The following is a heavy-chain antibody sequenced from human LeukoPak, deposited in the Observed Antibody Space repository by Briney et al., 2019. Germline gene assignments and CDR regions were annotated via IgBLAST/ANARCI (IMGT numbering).Heavy chain of an antibody. D-gene: IGHD6-13*01. J-gene: IGHJ4*02. V-gene: IGHV4-39*07. CDR2: IYYSGST. CDR3: ARVMGYDSSSCDY. CDR1: GGSISSSSYY. Sequence: ASETLSLTCTVSGGSISSSSYYWGWIRQPPGKGLEWIGSIYYSGSTYYNPSLKSRVTISVDTSKNQFSLKLSSVTAADTAVYYCARVMGYDSSSCDYWGQGTLVSVSS.